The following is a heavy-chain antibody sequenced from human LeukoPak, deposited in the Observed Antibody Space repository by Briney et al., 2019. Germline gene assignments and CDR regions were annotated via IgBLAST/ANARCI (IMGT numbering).Heavy chain of an antibody. Sequence: GGSLRLSCAASGFTFSTFAMLWVRQAPGKGLVWVSRINSDGSSTSYADSVKGRFTISRDNAKNTLYLQMNSLRAEDTAVYYCARDLYYYDSSGYNDYWGQGTLVTVSS. CDR1: GFTFSTFA. J-gene: IGHJ4*02. CDR2: INSDGSST. CDR3: ARDLYYYDSSGYNDY. D-gene: IGHD3-22*01. V-gene: IGHV3-74*01.